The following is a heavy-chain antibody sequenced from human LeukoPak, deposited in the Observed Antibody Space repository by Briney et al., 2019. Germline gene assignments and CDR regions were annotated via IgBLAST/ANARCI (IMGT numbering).Heavy chain of an antibody. V-gene: IGHV1-18*01. CDR3: ARDLVLTTVTTTDY. D-gene: IGHD4-17*01. J-gene: IGHJ4*02. CDR1: GYTFTSYG. CDR2: ISAYNGNT. Sequence: ASVKVSCKASGYTFTSYGISWVRQAPGQGLEWMGWISAYNGNTNYAQKLQGRVTMPTDTSTSTAYMELRSLRSDDTAVYYCARDLVLTTVTTTDYWGQGTLVTVSS.